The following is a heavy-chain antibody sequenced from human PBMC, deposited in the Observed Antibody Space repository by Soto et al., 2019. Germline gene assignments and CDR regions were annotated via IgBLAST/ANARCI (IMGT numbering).Heavy chain of an antibody. D-gene: IGHD1-26*01. CDR3: AKDRYSGTYPTDFDY. CDR1: GFTFSSYA. V-gene: IGHV3-30*18. J-gene: IGHJ4*02. CDR2: ISYDGGNE. Sequence: GGSLRLSCAASGFTFSSYAMSWVRQAPGKGLEWVALISYDGGNEKYTESVKDRFTISRDDSHNVAYLQMSSLRTEDTAMYYCAKDRYSGTYPTDFDYWGQGSLVTVSS.